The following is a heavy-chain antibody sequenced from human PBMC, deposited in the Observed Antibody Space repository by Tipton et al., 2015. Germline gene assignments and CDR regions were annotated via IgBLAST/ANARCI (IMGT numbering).Heavy chain of an antibody. CDR3: ARGAGNSSTWDFDY. Sequence: TLSLTCSVSGDSISSSNWWSWIRQTPGKGLEWIGEINHGGSSNYKTSLNSRASVSVDTSKNQFSLRVSSVTAADTAVYYCARGAGNSSTWDFDYWGQGSLVTVSS. CDR2: INHGGSS. D-gene: IGHD6-13*01. V-gene: IGHV4-4*02. CDR1: GDSISSSNW. J-gene: IGHJ4*02.